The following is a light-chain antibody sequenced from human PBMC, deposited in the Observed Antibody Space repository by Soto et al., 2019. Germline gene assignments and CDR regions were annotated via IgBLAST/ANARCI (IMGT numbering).Light chain of an antibody. V-gene: IGLV2-14*01. CDR1: SSDVGGYNY. Sequence: QSALTQPASVSGSPGQSITISCTGTSSDVGGYNYVSWYQQHPGKAPKLMIYDVSNLPSGVSNRFSGSKSGNTASLTISGLQAEDEADYYCSSYPSSSTLYVFGTGTKVTVL. CDR3: SSYPSSSTLYV. CDR2: DVS. J-gene: IGLJ1*01.